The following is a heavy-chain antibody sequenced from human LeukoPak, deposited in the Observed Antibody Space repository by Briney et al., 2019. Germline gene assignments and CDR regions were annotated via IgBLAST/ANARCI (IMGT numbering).Heavy chain of an antibody. CDR1: GFTFSSYS. CDR3: ARDSSTYAGPPDY. Sequence: GGSLRLSCAASGFTFSSYSMNWVRQAPGKGLEWVSYIGAGGSTIYYADSVKGRFTISRDNAENSLFLQMNSLRAEDTAVYYCARDSSTYAGPPDYWGQGTLVTVSS. V-gene: IGHV3-48*01. D-gene: IGHD2-2*01. J-gene: IGHJ4*02. CDR2: IGAGGSTI.